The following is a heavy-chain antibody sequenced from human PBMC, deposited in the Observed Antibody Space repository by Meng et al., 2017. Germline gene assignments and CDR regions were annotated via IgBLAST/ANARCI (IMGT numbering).Heavy chain of an antibody. CDR1: GFTFSNAW. J-gene: IGHJ6*02. D-gene: IGHD2-2*01. V-gene: IGHV3-15*01. CDR3: TTLIKNCSSNSCYFGYYYYGMDV. CDR2: IKSKTDGGTT. Sequence: GESLKISCAASGFTFSNAWLSWVRQAPGKGLEWVGRIKSKTDGGTTDYAAPVKGRFTISRDDSKNTLYLQMNSLKTEDTDVYYCTTLIKNCSSNSCYFGYYYYGMDVWGQGTTVTVSS.